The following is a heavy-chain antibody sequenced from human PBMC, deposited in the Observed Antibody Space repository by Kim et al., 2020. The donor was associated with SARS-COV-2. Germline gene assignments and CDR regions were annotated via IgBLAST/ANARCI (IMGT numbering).Heavy chain of an antibody. V-gene: IGHV3-15*01. CDR3: TTVRVPGVHGDDILTGYYSFGFYQWVDY. CDR1: GFTFSNAW. D-gene: IGHD3-9*01. CDR2: IKSKTDGGTT. Sequence: GGSLRLSCAASGFTFSNAWMSWVRQAPGKGLEWVGRIKSKTDGGTTDYAAPVKGRFTISRDDSKNTLYLQMNSLETEDTAVYYCTTVRVPGVHGDDILTGYYSFGFYQWVDYWGQGTLVTVSS. J-gene: IGHJ4*02.